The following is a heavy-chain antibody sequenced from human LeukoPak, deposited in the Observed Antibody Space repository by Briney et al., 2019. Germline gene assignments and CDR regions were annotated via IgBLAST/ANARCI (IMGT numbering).Heavy chain of an antibody. CDR2: IIPIFGTA. Sequence: ASVKVSCEASGGTFSSYAISWVRQAPGQGLEWMGGIIPIFGTANYAQKLQGRVTITTDESTSTAYMELSSLRSEDTAVYYCARVGGRIAAAGTDLLGYFDYWGQGTLVTVSS. CDR3: ARVGGRIAAAGTDLLGYFDY. J-gene: IGHJ4*02. V-gene: IGHV1-69*05. CDR1: GGTFSSYA. D-gene: IGHD6-13*01.